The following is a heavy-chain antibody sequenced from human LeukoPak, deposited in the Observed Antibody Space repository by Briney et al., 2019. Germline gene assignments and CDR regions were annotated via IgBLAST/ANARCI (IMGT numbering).Heavy chain of an antibody. D-gene: IGHD5-12*01. J-gene: IGHJ4*02. CDR3: TRHRGGYSGYVLDY. V-gene: IGHV3-73*01. CDR1: GFTFSGSA. Sequence: HPGGSLRLSCAASGFTFSGSAMHWVRQASGKGLEWVGRIRSKVNNYATAYAASVKGRFTISRDDSKNTAFLQMNSLKTEDTAVYYCTRHRGGYSGYVLDYWGQGTLVTVSS. CDR2: IRSKVNNYAT.